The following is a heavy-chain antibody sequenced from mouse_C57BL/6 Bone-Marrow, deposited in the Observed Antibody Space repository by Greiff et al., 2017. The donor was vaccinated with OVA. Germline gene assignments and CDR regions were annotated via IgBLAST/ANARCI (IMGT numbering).Heavy chain of an antibody. D-gene: IGHD3-2*02. CDR2: IDPSDSET. Sequence: QVQLQQPGAELVRPGSSVKLSCKASGYTFTSYWMHWVKQRPIQGLEWIGNIDPSDSETHYNQKFKDKATLTVDTSSSTAYMQLSSLTSEDSAVYSGARLGELRLRGWYYFDYWGQGTTLTVSS. CDR1: GYTFTSYW. J-gene: IGHJ2*01. V-gene: IGHV1-52*01. CDR3: ARLGELRLRGWYYFDY.